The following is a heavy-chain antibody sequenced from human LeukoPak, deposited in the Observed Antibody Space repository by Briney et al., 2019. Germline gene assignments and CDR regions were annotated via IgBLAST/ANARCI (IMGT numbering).Heavy chain of an antibody. CDR3: AKEDAFGALHDY. CDR1: GFTFSIYG. D-gene: IGHD2-2*01. J-gene: IGHJ4*02. V-gene: IGHV3-33*06. Sequence: GRPLTLSCAGSGFTFSIYGIHWVRQTPGKGLQWVALIVNYGGDEFYSDSVKGRFTVSRDNSNNKMFLYMTSLRVEDTAVYYCAKEDAFGALHDYWGQGTRVTVSS. CDR2: IVNYGGDE.